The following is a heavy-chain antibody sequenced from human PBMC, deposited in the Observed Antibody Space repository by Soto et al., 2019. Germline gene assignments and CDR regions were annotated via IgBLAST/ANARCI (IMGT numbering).Heavy chain of an antibody. J-gene: IGHJ4*02. V-gene: IGHV4-39*01. D-gene: IGHD3-22*01. Sequence: PSETLSLTCTVSGGSISSSSYYWGWIRQPPGKGLEWIGSIYYSGSTYYNPSLKSRVTISVDTSKNQFSLKLSSVTAADTAVYYCARNSLGDSSGYYSKPYYFDYWGQGTLVTVSS. CDR2: IYYSGST. CDR1: GGSISSSSYY. CDR3: ARNSLGDSSGYYSKPYYFDY.